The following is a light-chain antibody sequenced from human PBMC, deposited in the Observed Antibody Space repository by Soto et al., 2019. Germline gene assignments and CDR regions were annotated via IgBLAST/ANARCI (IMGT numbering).Light chain of an antibody. CDR1: QSVSSSY. CDR2: GAS. J-gene: IGKJ4*01. Sequence: EIVLTQSPGTLSLSPVERATLSCRSSQSVSSSYLAWYQQKPGQAPRLLIYGASSRATGIPDRFSGSGSGTDFTLTISRLEPEDFAVYYCQQYGSSHLTFGGGTKVDIK. V-gene: IGKV3-20*01. CDR3: QQYGSSHLT.